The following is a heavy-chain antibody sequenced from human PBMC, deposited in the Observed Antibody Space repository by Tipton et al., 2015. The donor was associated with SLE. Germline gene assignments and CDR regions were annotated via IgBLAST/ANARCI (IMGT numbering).Heavy chain of an antibody. Sequence: TLSLTCAVYGGTFRGYWWGWIRQSPGKGLEWIGEIYQSGSTNYSPSLESRISISVDTSKKQVSLKLRSVTAADTAVYYCARHITGNRAFDIWGQGTMVTVSS. CDR2: IYQSGST. V-gene: IGHV4-34*01. CDR1: GGTFRGYW. CDR3: ARHITGNRAFDI. J-gene: IGHJ3*02. D-gene: IGHD1-20*01.